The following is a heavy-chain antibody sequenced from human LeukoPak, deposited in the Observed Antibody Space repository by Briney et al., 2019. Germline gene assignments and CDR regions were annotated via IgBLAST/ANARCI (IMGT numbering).Heavy chain of an antibody. V-gene: IGHV3-53*01. J-gene: IGHJ4*02. D-gene: IGHD3-10*01. Sequence: GGSLRLSCAASGFTVSSNYMSWVRQAPGKGLEWVSVIYSGGSTYYADSVKGRFTISRDNSKNTLYLQMNSLRAEDTAVYYCAREYYYGSGSYYYWGQGTLVTVSS. CDR2: IYSGGST. CDR3: AREYYYGSGSYYY. CDR1: GFTVSSNY.